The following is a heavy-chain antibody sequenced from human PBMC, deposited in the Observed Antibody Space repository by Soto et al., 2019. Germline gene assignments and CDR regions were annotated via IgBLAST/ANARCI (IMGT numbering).Heavy chain of an antibody. Sequence: QVQLVQSGAEVKKPGSSVKVSCKASGGTFSSYAISWVRQAPGQGLEWMGGIIPIFGTANYAQKFQGRVTITADESASTAYKEMSGLRSEDTAVYYCAVGYCSGGSCYAYYFDYWGQGTLVTVSS. J-gene: IGHJ4*02. D-gene: IGHD2-15*01. V-gene: IGHV1-69*12. CDR3: AVGYCSGGSCYAYYFDY. CDR1: GGTFSSYA. CDR2: IIPIFGTA.